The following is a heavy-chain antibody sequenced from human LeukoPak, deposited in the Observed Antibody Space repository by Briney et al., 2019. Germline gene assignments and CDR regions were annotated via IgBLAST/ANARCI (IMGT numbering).Heavy chain of an antibody. CDR2: ISDNGTNK. V-gene: IGHV3-30*03. CDR1: GFNFSSSG. J-gene: IGHJ4*02. Sequence: GGSLRLSCAASGFNFSSSGMHWVRQAPGKGLEWVTSISDNGTNKYYSDSVRGRFTISRDNSKSTLYLQMDSLRIEDTSMYYCVRGLWTAMGAGAYWGQGTLVAVSS. CDR3: VRGLWTAMGAGAY. D-gene: IGHD5-18*01.